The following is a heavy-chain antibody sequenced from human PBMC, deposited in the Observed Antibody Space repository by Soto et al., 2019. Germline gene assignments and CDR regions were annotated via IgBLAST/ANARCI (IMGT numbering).Heavy chain of an antibody. J-gene: IGHJ4*02. D-gene: IGHD6-6*01. CDR3: ARVYSSLDYGIDY. CDR2: FSSSSSYI. Sequence: AAPRPSCPGSEFTSRRDTMNWVRAAPGKGLEWVSSFSSSSSYISYAGSVKGRFTISRDNAKDSLYLQMNSLRAEDTAVYYCARVYSSLDYGIDYWGLGILVTVS. V-gene: IGHV3-21*01. CDR1: EFTSRRDT.